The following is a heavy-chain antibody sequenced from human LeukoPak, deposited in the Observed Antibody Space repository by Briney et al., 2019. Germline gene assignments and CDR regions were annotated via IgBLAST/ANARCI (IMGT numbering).Heavy chain of an antibody. D-gene: IGHD3-9*01. J-gene: IGHJ6*03. CDR3: ARHLTGDRGYYYYYMDV. Sequence: SETLSLTCTVSGGSISSSSYYWGWIRQPPGKGLEWIGSIYYSGSTYYNPSLKSRVTISVDTAKNQFSLKLSSVIAADTAVYYCARHLTGDRGYYYYYMDVWGKGTTVTVSS. CDR2: IYYSGST. V-gene: IGHV4-39*01. CDR1: GGSISSSSYY.